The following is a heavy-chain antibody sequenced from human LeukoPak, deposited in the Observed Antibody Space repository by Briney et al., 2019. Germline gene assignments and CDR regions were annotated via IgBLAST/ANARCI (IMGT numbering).Heavy chain of an antibody. Sequence: GGSLRLSCAASGFTISSNYMNWVRQAPGKGLEWVSVIFNSGDTYYADSVKGRFTISRDTSKNTLYLQMNSLRVDDTAVYYCARARGYSYGWYYFDYWGQGTLVTVSS. J-gene: IGHJ4*02. CDR3: ARARGYSYGWYYFDY. CDR1: GFTISSNY. V-gene: IGHV3-53*01. D-gene: IGHD5-18*01. CDR2: IFNSGDT.